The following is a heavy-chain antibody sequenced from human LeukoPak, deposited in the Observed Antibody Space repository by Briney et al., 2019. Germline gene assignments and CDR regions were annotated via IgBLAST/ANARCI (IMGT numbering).Heavy chain of an antibody. V-gene: IGHV3-23*01. CDR3: AKEDQESAFGGTTTFDY. Sequence: PGGSLRLSCAASGFTFSSYAMSWVRQAPGKGLEWVSAISGSGGSTYYADSVKGRFTISRDNSRNTLYLQMNSLRAEDTAVYFCAKEDQESAFGGTTTFDYWGQGTLVTVSS. J-gene: IGHJ4*02. D-gene: IGHD1-26*01. CDR1: GFTFSSYA. CDR2: ISGSGGST.